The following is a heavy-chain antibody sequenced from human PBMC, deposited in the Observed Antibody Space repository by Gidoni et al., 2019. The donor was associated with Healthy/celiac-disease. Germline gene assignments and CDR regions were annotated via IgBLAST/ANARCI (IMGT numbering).Heavy chain of an antibody. J-gene: IGHJ3*02. Sequence: EVQLLESGGGLVQPGGSLRLSCAASGFTFSSYAMTWVRQAQGKGLEWVSAVSGSGGSTYYADSGKGRFTISRDNSKNTLYLQMNSLRAEDTAIYYCAKGPLRGWAFDIWGQGTMVTVSS. V-gene: IGHV3-23*01. CDR2: VSGSGGST. CDR1: GFTFSSYA. CDR3: AKGPLRGWAFDI. D-gene: IGHD5-12*01.